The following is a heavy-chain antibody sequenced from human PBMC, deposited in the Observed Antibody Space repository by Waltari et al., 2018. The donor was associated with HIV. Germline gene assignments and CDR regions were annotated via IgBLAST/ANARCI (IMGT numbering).Heavy chain of an antibody. CDR3: ARSSGHEYYFHGMHV. Sequence: QLKLRESGAAFVKPSESPSPTCTVSGAPIITSCYYWGWIRQPPGMGLQWIGIIYYTGATYYNPSLKSGVTISVDTSNNQFSLKLTSVTAADTAVYYCARSSGHEYYFHGMHVWGQGTTVTVSS. CDR1: GAPIITSCYY. V-gene: IGHV4-39*01. D-gene: IGHD3-22*01. CDR2: IYYTGAT. J-gene: IGHJ6*02.